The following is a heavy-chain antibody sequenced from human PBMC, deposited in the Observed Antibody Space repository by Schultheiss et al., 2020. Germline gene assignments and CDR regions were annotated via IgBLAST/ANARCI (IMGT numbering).Heavy chain of an antibody. CDR3: ARNVGFVVVPAAIHYYGMDV. D-gene: IGHD2-2*01. Sequence: SETLSLICAVYGGSFSGYYWSWIRQPPGKGLEWIGEINHSGSTNYNSSLKSRVTISVDTSKNQFSLKLSSVTAADTAVYYCARNVGFVVVPAAIHYYGMDVWGQGTTVTVSS. V-gene: IGHV4-34*01. CDR2: INHSGST. J-gene: IGHJ6*02. CDR1: GGSFSGYY.